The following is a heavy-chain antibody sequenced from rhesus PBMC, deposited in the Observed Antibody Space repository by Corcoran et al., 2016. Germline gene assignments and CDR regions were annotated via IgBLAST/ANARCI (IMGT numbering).Heavy chain of an antibody. Sequence: QLQLQESGPGLVKPSETLSVTCAVSGGSISRSYWRWIRQAPGKGLGWIGCIYGSGSSTNYTPSRTRRVNLSVETSKNQRSLKRSAVTDADTAGEYCASSIAGTTGAVDFWGQGLRVTGSS. CDR2: IYGSGSST. V-gene: IGHV4-169*02. D-gene: IGHD1-20*01. CDR3: ASSIAGTTGAVDF. J-gene: IGHJ3*01. CDR1: GGSISRSY.